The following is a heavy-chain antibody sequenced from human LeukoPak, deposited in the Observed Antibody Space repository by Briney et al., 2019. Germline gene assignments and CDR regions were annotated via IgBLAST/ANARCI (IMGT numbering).Heavy chain of an antibody. V-gene: IGHV1-58*02. CDR2: IVVGSGNT. J-gene: IGHJ3*02. CDR3: ARDKGPFDI. CDR1: GFTFIRSA. Sequence: SVKVSCKASGFTFIRSAIQWVRQARGQRLEWIGWIVVGSGNTNYAQKLQGRVTMTTDTSTSTAYMELRSLRSDDTAVHYCARDKGPFDIWGQGTMVTVSS.